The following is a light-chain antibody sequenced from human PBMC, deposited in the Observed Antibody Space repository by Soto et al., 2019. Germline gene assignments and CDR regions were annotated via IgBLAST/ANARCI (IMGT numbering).Light chain of an antibody. CDR3: TSYKRGPLYV. CDR1: NNDIGGYNS. CDR2: GVT. V-gene: IGLV2-14*01. J-gene: IGLJ1*01. Sequence: QSALTQPASVSGSPGQSITISCTGSNNDIGGYNSVSWYQQHPDKAPKLLIFGVTNRPSGVSDRFSGSKSGNTASLTISGLQPEDEAHYYCTSYKRGPLYVFGTGTKLTVL.